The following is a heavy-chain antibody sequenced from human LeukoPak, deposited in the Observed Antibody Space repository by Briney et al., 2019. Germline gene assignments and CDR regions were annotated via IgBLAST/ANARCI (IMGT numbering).Heavy chain of an antibody. V-gene: IGHV4-38-2*02. CDR3: ASGYCSGGSCYYYYMDV. Sequence: PSETLSLTCTVSGYSISSGYYWGWIRQPPGQGLEWLGNIYHSGSTYYNPSLKSRVTMSVDTSKNQFSLKLSSVTAADTAVYYCASGYCSGGSCYYYYMDVWGRGTTVTVSS. D-gene: IGHD2-15*01. CDR1: GYSISSGYY. J-gene: IGHJ6*03. CDR2: IYHSGST.